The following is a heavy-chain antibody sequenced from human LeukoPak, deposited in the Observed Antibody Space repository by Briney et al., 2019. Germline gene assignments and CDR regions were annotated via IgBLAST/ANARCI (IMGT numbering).Heavy chain of an antibody. V-gene: IGHV3-30*18. CDR2: ISYDGSNK. Sequence: PGGSLRLSCAASGFTFSSYGMHWVRQAPGKGLEWVAVISYDGSNKYYADSVKGRFTISRDNSKNTLYLQMNSLRAEDTAVYYCAKGSYYYDSSGPYYFDYWGQGTLVTVSS. D-gene: IGHD3-22*01. CDR3: AKGSYYYDSSGPYYFDY. CDR1: GFTFSSYG. J-gene: IGHJ4*02.